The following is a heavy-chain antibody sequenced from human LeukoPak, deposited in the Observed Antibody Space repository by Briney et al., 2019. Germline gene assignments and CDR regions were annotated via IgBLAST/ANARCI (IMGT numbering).Heavy chain of an antibody. D-gene: IGHD6-6*01. J-gene: IGHJ1*01. CDR1: GGSISTYY. CDR3: ARGGAARLHFQN. V-gene: IGHV4-59*01. CDR2: IYHSGST. Sequence: KTSETLSLTCTVSGGSISTYYWNWIRQPPGKGLEWIGYIYHSGSTNYNPSLQSRVTLSVDTSKNQFSLNLNSVTAADTAVYYCARGGAARLHFQNWGQGTLVTVSS.